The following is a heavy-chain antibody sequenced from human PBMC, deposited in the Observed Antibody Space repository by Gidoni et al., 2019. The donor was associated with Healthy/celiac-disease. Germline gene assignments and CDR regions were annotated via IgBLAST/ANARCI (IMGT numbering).Heavy chain of an antibody. CDR1: GFTFSSYS. D-gene: IGHD4-17*01. CDR2: ISSSSSTI. J-gene: IGHJ4*02. V-gene: IGHV3-48*02. CDR3: AKVTTVTDDY. Sequence: EVQLVESGGGLVQPGGSLRLSCDACGFTFSSYSMQWVRQAPGKGLEWVSYISSSSSTIYYADSVKGRFTISRDNAKNSLYLQMNSLRDEDTAVYYCAKVTTVTDDYWGQGTLVTVSS.